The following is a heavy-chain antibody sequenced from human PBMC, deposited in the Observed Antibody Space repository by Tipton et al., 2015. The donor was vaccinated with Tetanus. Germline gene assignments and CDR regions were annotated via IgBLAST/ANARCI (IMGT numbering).Heavy chain of an antibody. J-gene: IGHJ4*02. V-gene: IGHV3-7*04. CDR2: IKPDGGEK. CDR1: GFTFSRSW. D-gene: IGHD2-21*02. CDR3: ARGMAEASNCGGDCYSDY. Sequence: LSLTCAASGFTFSRSWMTWVRQTPGKGLEWVANIKPDGGEKYYVDSVKGRFTISRDNAKNSLYPQMSSLRAEDTAVYSCARGMAEASNCGGDCYSDYWGQGTLVTVSS.